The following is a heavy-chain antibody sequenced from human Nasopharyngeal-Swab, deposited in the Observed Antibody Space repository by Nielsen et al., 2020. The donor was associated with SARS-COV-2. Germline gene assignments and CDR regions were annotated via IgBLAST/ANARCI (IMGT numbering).Heavy chain of an antibody. CDR2: IDPSDSYT. CDR3: ARRGYGGSGSYYFYYYMDV. CDR1: GYSFTSYW. V-gene: IGHV5-10-1*04. D-gene: IGHD4-23*01. J-gene: IGHJ6*03. Sequence: GESLKISCKGSGYSFTSYWISWVRQMPGKGLEWMGRIDPSDSYTNYSPSFQGQVTISADKSISTAYLQWSSLKASDTAMYYCARRGYGGSGSYYFYYYMDVWGKGTTVTVSS.